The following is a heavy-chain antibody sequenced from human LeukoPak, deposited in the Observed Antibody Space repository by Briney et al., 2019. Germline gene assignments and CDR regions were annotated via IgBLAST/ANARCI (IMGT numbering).Heavy chain of an antibody. CDR1: GYTFTVYY. Sequence: ASVRVSYTPSGYTFTVYYMRWVRQAPGQGLEWMGWINPNSGGTNYAQKFQGRVTMTRDTSISTAYMELSRLRSDDTAVYYCARDWGYCSGGSCYPDDYWGQGTLVTASS. CDR3: ARDWGYCSGGSCYPDDY. D-gene: IGHD2-15*01. CDR2: INPNSGGT. V-gene: IGHV1-2*02. J-gene: IGHJ4*02.